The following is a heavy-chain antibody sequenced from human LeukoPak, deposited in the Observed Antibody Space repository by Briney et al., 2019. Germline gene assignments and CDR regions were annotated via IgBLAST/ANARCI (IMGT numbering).Heavy chain of an antibody. V-gene: IGHV1-18*01. CDR2: ISAYNGNK. D-gene: IGHD3-9*01. Sequence: ASVKVSCKASGYTFTRYGISWVRQAPGQGLEWMGWISAYNGNKNYAQKLQGRVTMTTDTSTSTAYVELRSLRSDDTAVYYCARGDYDILTGPYYFDYWGQGTLVTVSS. J-gene: IGHJ4*02. CDR3: ARGDYDILTGPYYFDY. CDR1: GYTFTRYG.